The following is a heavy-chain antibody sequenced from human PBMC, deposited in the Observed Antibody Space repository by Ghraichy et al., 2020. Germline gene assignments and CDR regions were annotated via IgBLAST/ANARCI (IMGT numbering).Heavy chain of an antibody. V-gene: IGHV3-64D*09. J-gene: IGHJ6*02. CDR3: VKDLRYCSSTSCYPYGMDV. Sequence: GGSLRLSCSASGFTFSSYAMHWVRQAPGKGLEYVSAISSNGGSTYYADSVKGRFTISRDNSKNTLYLQMSSLRAEDTAVYYCVKDLRYCSSTSCYPYGMDVWGQGTTVTVSS. D-gene: IGHD2-2*01. CDR1: GFTFSSYA. CDR2: ISSNGGST.